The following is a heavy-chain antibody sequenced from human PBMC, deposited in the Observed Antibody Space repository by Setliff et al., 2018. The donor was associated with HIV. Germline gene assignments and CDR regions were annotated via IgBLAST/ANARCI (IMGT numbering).Heavy chain of an antibody. V-gene: IGHV3-15*07. CDR3: TSEEPYYDILTGLDAFDI. Sequence: GGSLRLSCAASGFTFSNAWMNWVRQAPGKGLEWVGRIKSKTDGGTTDYAAPVKGRFTTSRDDSKNTLYLQMNSLKTEDTAVYYCTSEEPYYDILTGLDAFDIWGQVTMVTVSS. D-gene: IGHD3-9*01. CDR2: IKSKTDGGTT. CDR1: GFTFSNAW. J-gene: IGHJ3*02.